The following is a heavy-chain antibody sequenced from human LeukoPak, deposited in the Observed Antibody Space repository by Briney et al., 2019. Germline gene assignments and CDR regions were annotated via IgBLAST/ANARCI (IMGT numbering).Heavy chain of an antibody. CDR2: IYYSGST. D-gene: IGHD4-11*01. J-gene: IGHJ4*02. V-gene: IGHV4-39*01. CDR3: ARHSDYSKAPFDY. CDR1: GGSISSSSYY. Sequence: PSETLSLTCTVSGGSISSSSYYWGWIRQPPGKGLERIGSIYYSGSTYYNPSLKSRVTISVDTSKNQFSLKLSSVTAADTAVYYCARHSDYSKAPFDYWGQGTLVTVSS.